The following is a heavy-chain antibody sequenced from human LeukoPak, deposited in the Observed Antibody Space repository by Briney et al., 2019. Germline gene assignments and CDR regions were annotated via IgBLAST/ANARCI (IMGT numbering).Heavy chain of an antibody. Sequence: PGGSLRLSCTASGFTFSNYAMTWVRQAPGKGLEWVPGISGSGGSTYYADSVKGRFTISRDNSKNALYLQMNSLRAEDTAVYYCAIRPDIVVVPAANFDYWGQGTLVTVSS. V-gene: IGHV3-23*01. CDR1: GFTFSNYA. CDR2: ISGSGGST. D-gene: IGHD2-2*01. J-gene: IGHJ4*02. CDR3: AIRPDIVVVPAANFDY.